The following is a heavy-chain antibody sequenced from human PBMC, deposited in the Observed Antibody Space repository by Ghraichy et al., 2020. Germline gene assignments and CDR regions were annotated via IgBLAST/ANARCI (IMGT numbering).Heavy chain of an antibody. Sequence: GALRLSCAASGFTFSSYTMTWVRHAPGKGLEWVSTISGSGCTTYYADSVKGRFTMSRDNSENTLYLQMNSLRTEDAAIYYCAKAWGYCSGGTCPPYNWFDPWGQGTLVTVSS. D-gene: IGHD2-15*01. J-gene: IGHJ5*02. CDR2: ISGSGCTT. V-gene: IGHV3-23*01. CDR3: AKAWGYCSGGTCPPYNWFDP. CDR1: GFTFSSYT.